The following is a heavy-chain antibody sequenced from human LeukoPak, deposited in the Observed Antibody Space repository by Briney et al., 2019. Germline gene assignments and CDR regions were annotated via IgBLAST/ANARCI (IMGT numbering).Heavy chain of an antibody. D-gene: IGHD2-2*01. CDR2: ISYGGSNK. CDR1: GFTFSSYG. V-gene: IGHV3-30*03. J-gene: IGHJ6*03. CDR3: ARVPCSSTSCYPYYYYMDV. Sequence: GGSLRLSCAASGFTFSSYGMHWVRQAPGKGLEWVAVISYGGSNKYYADSVKGRFTISRDNSKNSLYLQMNSLRAEDTAVYYCARVPCSSTSCYPYYYYMDVWGKGTTVTISS.